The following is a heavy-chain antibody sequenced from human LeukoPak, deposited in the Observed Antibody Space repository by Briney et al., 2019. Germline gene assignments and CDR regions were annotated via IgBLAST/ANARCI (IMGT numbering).Heavy chain of an antibody. CDR3: ARSKYQLLSEGDY. CDR1: GGSISSYY. J-gene: IGHJ4*02. V-gene: IGHV4-4*07. CDR2: IYTSGST. D-gene: IGHD2-2*01. Sequence: SETLSLTCTVSGGSISSYYWSWIRQPAGKGLEWIGRIYTSGSTNYNPSLKSRVTISLDTSQNQFSLRLSSVTAADTAVYYCARSKYQLLSEGDYWGQGTLVTVSS.